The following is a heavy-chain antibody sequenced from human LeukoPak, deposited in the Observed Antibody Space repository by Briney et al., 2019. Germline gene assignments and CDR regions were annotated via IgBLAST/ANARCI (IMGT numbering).Heavy chain of an antibody. Sequence: SETLSLTCTVSGGSISSYYWSWIRQPPGKGLESIGYIYYSESTNYNPSLKSRVTISVDTSKNQFSLKLSSVTAADTAVYYCARDLMGATPLDWFDPWGQGTLVTVSS. CDR1: GGSISSYY. CDR3: ARDLMGATPLDWFDP. J-gene: IGHJ5*02. CDR2: IYYSEST. D-gene: IGHD1-26*01. V-gene: IGHV4-59*01.